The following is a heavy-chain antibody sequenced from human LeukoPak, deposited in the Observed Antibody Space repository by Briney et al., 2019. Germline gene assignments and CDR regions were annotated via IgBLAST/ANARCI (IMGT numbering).Heavy chain of an antibody. D-gene: IGHD3-3*01. Sequence: ASVKVSCKASGGTFSSYAISWVRQASGQGLEWMGRIIPIFGTANYAQKFQGRVTITTDESTSTAYMELSSLRSEDTAVYYCARAPRGRSWSGYYTYYYYYMDVWGKGTTVTVSS. CDR3: ARAPRGRSWSGYYTYYYYYMDV. CDR2: IIPIFGTA. J-gene: IGHJ6*03. V-gene: IGHV1-69*05. CDR1: GGTFSSYA.